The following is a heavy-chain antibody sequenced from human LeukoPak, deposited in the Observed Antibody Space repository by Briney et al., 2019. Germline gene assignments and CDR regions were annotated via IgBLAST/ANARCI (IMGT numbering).Heavy chain of an antibody. CDR2: ISLDGSTE. J-gene: IGHJ5*02. V-gene: IGHV3-30-3*01. D-gene: IGHD3-10*01. CDR3: MRDYMGWFDP. Sequence: PGGSLRLSCVASGFSLSNFQMYWVRQAPGKGPEWVSIISLDGSTEFYADSVKGRFTISRDTASNTMHLEMNNLRIEDTAVYYCMRDYMGWFDPWGQGSLVTVSS. CDR1: GFSLSNFQ.